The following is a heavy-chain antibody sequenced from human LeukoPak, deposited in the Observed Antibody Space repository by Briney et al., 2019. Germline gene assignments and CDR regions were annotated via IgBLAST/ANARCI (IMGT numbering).Heavy chain of an antibody. CDR2: ISYDGSNK. D-gene: IGHD6-19*01. Sequence: GRSLRLSCAASGFTFSSYAMHWVRQAPGKGLEWVAVISYDGSNKYYADSVKGRFTISRDNSKNTLYLQMNSLRAEDTAVYYCARSPTPQPEFDSSGWFSYYYYYYGMDVWGQGTTVTVSS. J-gene: IGHJ6*02. CDR3: ARSPTPQPEFDSSGWFSYYYYYYGMDV. V-gene: IGHV3-30*04. CDR1: GFTFSSYA.